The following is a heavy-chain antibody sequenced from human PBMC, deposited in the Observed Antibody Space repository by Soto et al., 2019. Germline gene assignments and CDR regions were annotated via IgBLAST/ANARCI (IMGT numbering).Heavy chain of an antibody. CDR2: ISYDGSNK. V-gene: IGHV3-30*18. CDR1: GFTFSSYG. Sequence: PVGSLRLSCAASGFTFSSYGMHWVRQAPGKGLEWVAVISYDGSNKYYADSVKGRFTISRDNSKNTLYLQMNSLRAEDTAVYYCAKNLRNTIFGVVITDAFDIWGQGTMVTVSS. D-gene: IGHD3-3*01. CDR3: AKNLRNTIFGVVITDAFDI. J-gene: IGHJ3*02.